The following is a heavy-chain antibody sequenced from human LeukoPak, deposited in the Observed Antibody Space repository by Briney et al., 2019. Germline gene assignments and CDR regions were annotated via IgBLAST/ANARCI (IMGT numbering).Heavy chain of an antibody. V-gene: IGHV4-31*03. Sequence: SQTLSLTCTVSGGSICSVGYDWSCIRQHPGKGLGWNGYIYYTGSTYYNPSLKSRVTISVDTSKNQFSLKLSSVTAADTAVYYCARRGFQVAAPWEYYFDYWGQGTLVTVSS. CDR1: GGSICSVGYD. CDR3: ARRGFQVAAPWEYYFDY. CDR2: IYYTGST. J-gene: IGHJ4*02. D-gene: IGHD2-15*01.